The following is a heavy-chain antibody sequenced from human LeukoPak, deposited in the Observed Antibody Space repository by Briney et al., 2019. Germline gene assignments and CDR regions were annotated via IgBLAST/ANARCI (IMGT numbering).Heavy chain of an antibody. J-gene: IGHJ4*02. Sequence: GGSLRLSCAASGFTFSSYAMSWVRQAPGKGLEWVSAISGSGGSTYYADSVKGRFTISRDNSKNTLYLQMNSLRAEDTAVYYCARVYYGDYGYFDYWGQGTLVTVSS. CDR1: GFTFSSYA. V-gene: IGHV3-23*01. CDR2: ISGSGGST. CDR3: ARVYYGDYGYFDY. D-gene: IGHD4-17*01.